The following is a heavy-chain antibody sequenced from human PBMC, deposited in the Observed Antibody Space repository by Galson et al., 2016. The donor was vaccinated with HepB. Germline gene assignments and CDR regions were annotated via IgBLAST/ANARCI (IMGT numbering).Heavy chain of an antibody. D-gene: IGHD1-26*01. CDR3: ARHLLGPPSFDS. V-gene: IGHV4-4*02. J-gene: IGHJ4*02. CDR1: GGSVSSGNW. Sequence: SETLSLTCTVVGGSVSSGNWWSWVRQSPERGLEWIGEVHLDEGTNNNPSLKSRVTVSLDTSKNQLSLRIYSVTAADSAIYYCARHLLGPPSFDSWGRGTLVTVSS. CDR2: VHLDEGT.